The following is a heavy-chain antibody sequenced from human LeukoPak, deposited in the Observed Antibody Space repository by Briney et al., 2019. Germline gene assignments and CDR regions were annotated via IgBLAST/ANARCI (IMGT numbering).Heavy chain of an antibody. D-gene: IGHD2-15*01. V-gene: IGHV5-51*01. CDR2: IYPGDSDT. CDR1: GYSFTSEW. J-gene: IGHJ4*02. CDR3: ARLGTSATYFEF. Sequence: GESLKISCKGSGYSFTSEWIGWVRQLPGKGLEWMGIIYPGDSDTRYSPSFQGQVTISADKSINTAYLQWSSLKASDTAMYYCARLGTSATYFEFWGQGTLVTASS.